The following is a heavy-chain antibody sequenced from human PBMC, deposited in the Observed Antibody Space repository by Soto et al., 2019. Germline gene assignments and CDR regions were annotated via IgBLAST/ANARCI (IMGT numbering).Heavy chain of an antibody. J-gene: IGHJ3*02. V-gene: IGHV3-30*04. CDR2: ISYDGSNK. D-gene: IGHD5-12*01. CDR3: ARARILGIGIYDAFDI. Sequence: GGSLRLSCAASGFTFSSYAMHWVRQAPGKGLEWVAVISYDGSNKYYADSVKGRFTISRDNSKNTLYLQMNSLRAEDTAVYYCARARILGIGIYDAFDIWGQGTMVTVSS. CDR1: GFTFSSYA.